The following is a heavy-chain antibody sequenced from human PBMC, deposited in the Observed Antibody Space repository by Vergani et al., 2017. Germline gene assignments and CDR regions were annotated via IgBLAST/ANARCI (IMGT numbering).Heavy chain of an antibody. D-gene: IGHD1-7*01. Sequence: QITLKESGPTLVKPTQTLTLTCTFSGFSLNTRGLSVAWIRQPPGKALDWLALIYWNDDQHYSPSLNNRVTITKDTSKNQVVLTMTNMDYVDTGTYYWVYRKTECGTTGCFYPFYDDYYMDVWGKGTTVTVSS. CDR1: GFSLNTRGLS. J-gene: IGHJ6*03. CDR3: VYRKTECGTTGCFYPFYDDYYMDV. CDR2: IYWNDDQ. V-gene: IGHV2-5*04.